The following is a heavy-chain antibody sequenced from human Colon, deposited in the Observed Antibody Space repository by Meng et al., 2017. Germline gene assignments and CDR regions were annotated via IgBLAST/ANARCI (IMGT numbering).Heavy chain of an antibody. CDR2: INHGGST. J-gene: IGHJ4*02. V-gene: IGHV4-34*01. CDR3: ARVDFRGNDQDSTGLGH. D-gene: IGHD2-2*01. Sequence: SETLSLTCAVYGGSLTGYYWSWIRQIPGKGLEWIGEINHGGSTNDNPSLKSRLTISVDTSKNEVSLKLHSVTAADTAVYYCARVDFRGNDQDSTGLGHWGQGILVTVSS. CDR1: GGSLTGYY.